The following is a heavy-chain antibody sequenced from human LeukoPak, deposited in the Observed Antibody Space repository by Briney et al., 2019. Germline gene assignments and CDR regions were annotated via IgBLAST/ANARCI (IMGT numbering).Heavy chain of an antibody. CDR2: INWNGGST. CDR3: ARAQTYGDSRLLLDY. CDR1: GFTFGNYG. V-gene: IGHV3-20*04. J-gene: IGHJ4*02. D-gene: IGHD4-17*01. Sequence: GAGGSLRLSCAASGFTFGNYGMSWVRQAPGKGLEWVSGINWNGGSTGYADSVEGRFTIFRDNAKNSQYLQMNSLRVEDTALYYCARAQTYGDSRLLLDYWGQGTLVTVSS.